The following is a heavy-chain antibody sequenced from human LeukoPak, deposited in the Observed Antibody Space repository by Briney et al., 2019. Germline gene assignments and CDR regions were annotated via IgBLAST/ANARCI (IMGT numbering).Heavy chain of an antibody. CDR2: ISAYNGNT. CDR3: AGSTHYYDSSGNFGY. Sequence: GASVKVSCKASGYTFTSYGISWVRQAPGQGLEWMGWISAYNGNTNYAQKLQGRVTMTTDTSTSTAYMELRSLRSDDTAVYYCAGSTHYYDSSGNFGYWGQGTLVTVSS. D-gene: IGHD3-22*01. V-gene: IGHV1-18*01. CDR1: GYTFTSYG. J-gene: IGHJ4*02.